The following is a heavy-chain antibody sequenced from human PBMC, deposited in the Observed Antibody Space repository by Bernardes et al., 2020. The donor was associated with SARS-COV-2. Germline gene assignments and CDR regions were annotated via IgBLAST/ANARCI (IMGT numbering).Heavy chain of an antibody. J-gene: IGHJ4*02. Sequence: SETLSLTCTVSGGSISSGGYYWSWIRQHPGKGLEWIGYIYYSGSTYYNPSLKSRVTISVDTSKNQFSLKLSSVTAADTAVYYCARGFSGYPFDYWGQGTLVTVSS. CDR2: IYYSGST. CDR1: GGSISSGGYY. D-gene: IGHD3-22*01. V-gene: IGHV4-31*03. CDR3: ARGFSGYPFDY.